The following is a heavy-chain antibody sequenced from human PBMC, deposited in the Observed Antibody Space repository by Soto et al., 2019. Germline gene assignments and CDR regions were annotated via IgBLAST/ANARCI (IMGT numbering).Heavy chain of an antibody. CDR1: GFTFSSYA. Sequence: GGSLRLSCAASGFTFSSYAMHWVRQAPGKGLEWVAVISYDGSNKYYADSVKGRFTISRDNSKNTLYLQMNSLRAEDTAVYYCARGYGDCTNGVCYRKAYYYYGMDVWGQGTTVTVSS. J-gene: IGHJ6*02. CDR3: ARGYGDCTNGVCYRKAYYYYGMDV. D-gene: IGHD2-8*01. V-gene: IGHV3-30-3*01. CDR2: ISYDGSNK.